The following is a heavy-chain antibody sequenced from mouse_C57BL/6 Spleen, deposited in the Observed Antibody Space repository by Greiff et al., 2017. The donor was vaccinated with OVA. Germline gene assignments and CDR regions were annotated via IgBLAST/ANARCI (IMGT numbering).Heavy chain of an antibody. J-gene: IGHJ3*01. CDR3: AGGYDEGVWFAY. V-gene: IGHV14-3*01. Sequence: VHVKQSVAELVRPGASVKLSCTASGFNIKNTYMHWVKQRPEQGLEWIGRIDPANGNTKYAPKFQGKATITADTSSNTAYLQLSSLTSEDTAIYYCAGGYDEGVWFAYWGQGTLVTVSA. D-gene: IGHD2-2*01. CDR1: GFNIKNTY. CDR2: IDPANGNT.